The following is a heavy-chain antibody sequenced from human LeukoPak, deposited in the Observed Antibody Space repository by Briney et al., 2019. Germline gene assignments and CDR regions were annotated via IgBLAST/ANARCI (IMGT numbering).Heavy chain of an antibody. CDR1: GFTFSDYS. CDR2: VNTVSSYI. J-gene: IGHJ4*02. CDR3: ARLRRNSDRSDFFYYYDH. Sequence: GGSLRPSCAASGFTFSDYSMNWVRQAPGKGLEWVAPVNTVSSYIYYADSMRGRFTISRDNAKNSLFLQMNSLRAEDTAVYYCARLRRNSDRSDFFYYYDHWGQGTLVTVSS. D-gene: IGHD3-22*01. V-gene: IGHV3-21*01.